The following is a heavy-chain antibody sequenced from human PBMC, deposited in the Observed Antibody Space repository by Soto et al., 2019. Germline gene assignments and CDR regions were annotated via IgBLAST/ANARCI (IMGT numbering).Heavy chain of an antibody. CDR2: IYHSGST. J-gene: IGHJ6*02. V-gene: IGHV4-4*02. Sequence: PSETLSLTCAVSGGSISSSNWWSWVRQPPGKGLEWIGEIYHSGSTNYNPSLKSRVTISVDKSKNQFSLKLSSVTAADTAVYYCARALYGDYGVYYYYGMDVWGQGTTVTVSS. CDR3: ARALYGDYGVYYYYGMDV. CDR1: GGSISSSNW. D-gene: IGHD4-17*01.